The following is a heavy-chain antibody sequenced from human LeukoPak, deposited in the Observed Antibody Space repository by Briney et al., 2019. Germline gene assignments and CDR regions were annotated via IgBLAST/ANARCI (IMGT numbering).Heavy chain of an antibody. J-gene: IGHJ4*02. Sequence: GGSLRLSCAASGFTFSSYSMNWVRQAPGKGLEWVSSISSSSSYIYYADSVKGRFTISSDNAKNSLYLQMNSLRAEDTAVYYCARVRETLDFDYWGQGTLVTVSS. CDR1: GFTFSSYS. CDR2: ISSSSSYI. D-gene: IGHD3-10*01. CDR3: ARVRETLDFDY. V-gene: IGHV3-21*01.